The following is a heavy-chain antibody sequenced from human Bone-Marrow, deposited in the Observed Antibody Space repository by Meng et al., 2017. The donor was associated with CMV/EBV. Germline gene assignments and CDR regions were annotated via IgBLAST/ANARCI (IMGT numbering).Heavy chain of an antibody. Sequence: ASVKVSCKASGYTFTGYYIHWVRQAPGQGLEWMGWINPNSGGTSYAQKFQGRVTMTRDTSIRTAYMELSRLRSDDTAVYYCARDPSLRRFLEWLLDYWGQGTLVTVSS. CDR1: GYTFTGYY. D-gene: IGHD3-3*01. V-gene: IGHV1-2*02. J-gene: IGHJ4*02. CDR2: INPNSGGT. CDR3: ARDPSLRRFLEWLLDY.